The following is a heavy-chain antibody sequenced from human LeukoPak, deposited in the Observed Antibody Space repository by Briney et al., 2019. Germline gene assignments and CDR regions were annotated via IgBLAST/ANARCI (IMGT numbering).Heavy chain of an antibody. CDR1: GFTFSSYA. CDR2: ISSSSSTI. Sequence: GGSLRLSCAASGFTFSSYAMTWVRQAPGKGLEWVSYISSSSSTIYYADSVKGRFTISRDNAKSSLYLQMNSLRAEDTALYYCARGDWGPYYWGQGTLVTVSS. CDR3: ARGDWGPYY. V-gene: IGHV3-48*04. D-gene: IGHD7-27*01. J-gene: IGHJ4*02.